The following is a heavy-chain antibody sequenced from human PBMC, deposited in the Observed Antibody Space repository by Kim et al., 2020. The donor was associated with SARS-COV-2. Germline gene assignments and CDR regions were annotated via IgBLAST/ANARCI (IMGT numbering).Heavy chain of an antibody. D-gene: IGHD5-18*01. J-gene: IGHJ6*02. Sequence: GGSLRLSCAASGFTFSSYSMNWVRQAPGKGLEWVSYISSSSSTIYYADSVKGRFTISRDNAKNSLYLQMNSLRDEDTAVYYCASQLGDSFHHYYYGMDVWGQGTTVTVSS. CDR2: ISSSSSTI. V-gene: IGHV3-48*02. CDR3: ASQLGDSFHHYYYGMDV. CDR1: GFTFSSYS.